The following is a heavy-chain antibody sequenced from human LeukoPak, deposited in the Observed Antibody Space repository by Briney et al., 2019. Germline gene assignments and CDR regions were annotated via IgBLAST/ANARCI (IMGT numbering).Heavy chain of an antibody. J-gene: IGHJ6*03. D-gene: IGHD3-10*01. CDR1: GYTFTGYY. CDR3: ARARGSGSYNYYYYMDV. CDR2: INPNSGGT. V-gene: IGHV1-2*02. Sequence: ASVKVSCKASGYTFTGYYMHWVRQAPGQGLEWMGWINPNSGGTNYAQKFQGRVTTTRDTSISTAYMELSRLRSDDTAVYYCARARGSGSYNYYYYMDVWGKGATVTISS.